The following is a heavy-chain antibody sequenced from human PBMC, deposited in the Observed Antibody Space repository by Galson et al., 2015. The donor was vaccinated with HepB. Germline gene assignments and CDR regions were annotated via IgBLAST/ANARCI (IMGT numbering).Heavy chain of an antibody. CDR1: GFTFSTYW. CDR3: ARDPAAHTFDS. D-gene: IGHD6-13*01. Sequence: SLRLSCAASGFTFSTYWMHWVRQVPGKGLVWVSRISGDGRSRTYADSVKGRFTISRDNAKNTLYLQMKSLRADDTAVYYCARDPAAHTFDSWGQGILVTVSS. CDR2: ISGDGRSR. J-gene: IGHJ4*02. V-gene: IGHV3-74*01.